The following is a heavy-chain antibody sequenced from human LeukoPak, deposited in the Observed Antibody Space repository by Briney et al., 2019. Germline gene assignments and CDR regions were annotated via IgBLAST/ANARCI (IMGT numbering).Heavy chain of an antibody. D-gene: IGHD2-21*02. CDR1: GFSFSTHW. CDR2: MYPGDSDT. CDR3: ARSHCSGDCYSEAFDI. J-gene: IGHJ3*02. V-gene: IGHV5-51*01. Sequence: GESLKISCKGSGFSFSTHWIGWVRQMCGKGLEWMGIMYPGDSDTRYSPSFQGQITISADKSLSTAYLQWSSLKASDTAMYYCARSHCSGDCYSEAFDIWGQGTMVTVSS.